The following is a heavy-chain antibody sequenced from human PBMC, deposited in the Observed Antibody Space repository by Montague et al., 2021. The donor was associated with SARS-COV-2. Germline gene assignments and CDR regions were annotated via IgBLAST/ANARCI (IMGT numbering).Heavy chain of an antibody. CDR3: ARGSVSASATWFDT. Sequence: YTRITKYKSSLKRRVTISVATSKNQLSLKLDSVTAADTAVYYCARGSVSASATWFDTWGQGTLFTVSS. V-gene: IGHV4-59*09. D-gene: IGHD3-3*01. CDR2: YTRIT. J-gene: IGHJ5*02.